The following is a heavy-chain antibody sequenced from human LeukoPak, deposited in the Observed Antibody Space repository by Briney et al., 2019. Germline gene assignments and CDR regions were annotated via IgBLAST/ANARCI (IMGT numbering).Heavy chain of an antibody. V-gene: IGHV1-24*01. CDR2: FDPEDGET. CDR3: ATGLRYSYYYGMDV. J-gene: IGHJ6*04. CDR1: GYTLTELS. D-gene: IGHD4-17*01. Sequence: EASVTVSCTVSGYTLTELSMHWVRQAPGKGLEWMGGFDPEDGETIYAQKFQGRVTMTEDTSTDTAYMELSSLRSEDTAVYYCATGLRYSYYYGMDVWGKGTTVTVSS.